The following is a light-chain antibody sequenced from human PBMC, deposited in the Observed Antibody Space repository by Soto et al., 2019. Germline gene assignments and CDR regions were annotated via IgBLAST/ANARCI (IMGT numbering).Light chain of an antibody. CDR3: SSHSATSPYV. CDR1: SXDVGGYNY. V-gene: IGLV2-14*01. Sequence: QSVLTQPASVSGSPGQSITISCTGTSXDVGGYNYVSWYQQQPGKAPKLIIYEVSHRPSGISNRFSGSKSGNTASLTISGLHAEDEADYYCSSHSATSPYVFGTGTKVTVL. CDR2: EVS. J-gene: IGLJ1*01.